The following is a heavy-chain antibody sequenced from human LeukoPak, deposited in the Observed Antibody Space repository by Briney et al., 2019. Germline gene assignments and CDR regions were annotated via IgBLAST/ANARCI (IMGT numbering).Heavy chain of an antibody. D-gene: IGHD3-22*01. CDR3: SSQPHYYDSRDYLDY. Sequence: GGALRLSCTTAGFNFSEHALSWVRQAPGKGLEWGGFIRKQEDDGTTEYAESVKGRFCMSRDDSKSVAFLQMNSLKIEDTAIYYCSSQPHYYDSRDYLDYWGQGTLVTVSS. CDR2: IRKQEDDGTT. J-gene: IGHJ4*02. V-gene: IGHV3-49*04. CDR1: GFNFSEHA.